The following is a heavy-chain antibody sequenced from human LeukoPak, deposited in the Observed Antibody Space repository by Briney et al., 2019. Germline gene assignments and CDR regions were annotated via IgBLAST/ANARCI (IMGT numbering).Heavy chain of an antibody. CDR3: ARGGSSGWLDY. D-gene: IGHD6-19*01. Sequence: SETLSLTCTVSGGSISIYYWSWIRQPPGKGLEWSGYIYYSGSTNYNPSLKSRVTISIDTSKNHFSLKLSSVTAEDTAVYYCARGGSSGWLDYWGQGTLVTVSS. CDR1: GGSISIYY. CDR2: IYYSGST. J-gene: IGHJ4*02. V-gene: IGHV4-59*01.